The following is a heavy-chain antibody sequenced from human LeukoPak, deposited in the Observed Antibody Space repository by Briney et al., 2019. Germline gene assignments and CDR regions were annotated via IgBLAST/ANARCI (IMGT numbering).Heavy chain of an antibody. Sequence: GASVKVSCKASGYTFTGYYMHWVRQAPGQALEWMGWINPNSGGTNYAQRFQGRVTMTRDTSISTAYMELSRLRSDDTAVYYCARRWQWLGSYDYWGQGTLVTVSS. CDR1: GYTFTGYY. CDR3: ARRWQWLGSYDY. V-gene: IGHV1-2*02. CDR2: INPNSGGT. D-gene: IGHD6-19*01. J-gene: IGHJ4*02.